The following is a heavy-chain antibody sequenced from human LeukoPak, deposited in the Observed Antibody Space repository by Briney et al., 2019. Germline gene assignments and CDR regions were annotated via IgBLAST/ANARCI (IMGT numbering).Heavy chain of an antibody. CDR2: ISSSSSYT. CDR3: ARDRGRYDSSGYYHDY. Sequence: GGSVRLSCAASGFMFSSYAMTWVRQAPGKGLEWVSYISSSSSYTNYADSVKGRFTISRDNAKNSLYLQMNSLRAEDTAVYYCARDRGRYDSSGYYHDYWGQGTLVTVSS. J-gene: IGHJ4*02. V-gene: IGHV3-21*05. CDR1: GFMFSSYA. D-gene: IGHD3-22*01.